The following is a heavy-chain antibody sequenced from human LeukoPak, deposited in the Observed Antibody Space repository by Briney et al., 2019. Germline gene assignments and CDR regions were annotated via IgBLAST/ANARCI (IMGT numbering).Heavy chain of an antibody. J-gene: IGHJ6*02. Sequence: SGGSLRLSCAASGFTFSSYAMHWVRQAPGKGLEWVAVISYDGSNKYYADSVEGRFTISRDNSKNTLYLQMNGLRAEDTAVYYCARDGYCSSTSCYTSYYYYGMDVWGQGTTVTVSS. CDR3: ARDGYCSSTSCYTSYYYYGMDV. D-gene: IGHD2-2*02. V-gene: IGHV3-30-3*01. CDR2: ISYDGSNK. CDR1: GFTFSSYA.